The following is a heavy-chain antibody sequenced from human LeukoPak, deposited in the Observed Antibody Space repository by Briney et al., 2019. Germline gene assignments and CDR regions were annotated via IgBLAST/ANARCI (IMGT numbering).Heavy chain of an antibody. V-gene: IGHV3-23*01. CDR2: ISGSGGST. Sequence: PGGSLRLSCAASGFTFSSYGMSWVRQAPGKGLEWVSAISGSGGSTYYADSVKGRFTISRDNSKNSLYLQMNSLRTEDTALYYCAKDMGYGGNGNFDYWGQGTLVTVSS. CDR3: AKDMGYGGNGNFDY. J-gene: IGHJ4*02. D-gene: IGHD4-23*01. CDR1: GFTFSSYG.